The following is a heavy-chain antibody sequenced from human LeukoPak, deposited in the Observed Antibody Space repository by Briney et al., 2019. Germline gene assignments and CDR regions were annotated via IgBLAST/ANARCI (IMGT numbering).Heavy chain of an antibody. CDR3: AKSPNLVTLDARFDY. V-gene: IGHV3-23*01. CDR2: ISGTGGST. Sequence: GGSLRLSCAASGFTFNQYAMNWVRQAPGKGLEWVSVISGTGGSTYYADSVKGRFAISRDNSNNTVYLQMNSLTAEDTAFYYCAKSPNLVTLDARFDYWGQGALVTVSS. D-gene: IGHD3-16*02. CDR1: GFTFNQYA. J-gene: IGHJ4*02.